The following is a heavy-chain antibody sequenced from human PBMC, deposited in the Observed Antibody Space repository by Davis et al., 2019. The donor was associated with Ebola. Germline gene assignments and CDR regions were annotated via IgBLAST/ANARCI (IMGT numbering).Heavy chain of an antibody. V-gene: IGHV3-23*01. CDR3: ARAKYYGMDV. Sequence: PGGSLRLSCAASGFTFSPYVMSWVRQAPGKGLEWVANSIASGGKTYYADSVKGRFTISRENSKATLDLQMNSLRAEDTAVYYCARAKYYGMDVWGKGTTVTVSS. CDR1: GFTFSPYV. D-gene: IGHD6-6*01. CDR2: SIASGGKT. J-gene: IGHJ6*04.